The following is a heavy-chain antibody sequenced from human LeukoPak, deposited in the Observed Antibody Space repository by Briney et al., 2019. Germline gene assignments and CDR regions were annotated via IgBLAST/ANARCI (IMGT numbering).Heavy chain of an antibody. CDR2: INGDGSSS. J-gene: IGHJ6*02. V-gene: IGHV3-74*01. Sequence: PGGAVRLSCAASGFTFSTYWMHWVRQAPGKGLVWVSRINGDGSSSTYAGSVKGRFTTSRDNAKNTLYLQMNSLRTEDTAVYYCTRNPGMDVWGQGTTVTVSS. CDR3: TRNPGMDV. CDR1: GFTFSTYW.